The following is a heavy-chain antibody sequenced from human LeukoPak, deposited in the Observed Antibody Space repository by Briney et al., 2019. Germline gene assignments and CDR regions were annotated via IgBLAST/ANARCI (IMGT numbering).Heavy chain of an antibody. Sequence: SETLSLTCTVSGGSISSYYWSWLRQPPGKGLEGSVYIYYSGSINYNPSLKSRVTISVDTSKNQFSLKLDSVTAADTVVYYCARGRSGSYHSPFDYWGQGTLVTVSS. V-gene: IGHV4-59*01. CDR2: IYYSGSI. D-gene: IGHD2-15*01. CDR3: ARGRSGSYHSPFDY. CDR1: GGSISSYY. J-gene: IGHJ4*02.